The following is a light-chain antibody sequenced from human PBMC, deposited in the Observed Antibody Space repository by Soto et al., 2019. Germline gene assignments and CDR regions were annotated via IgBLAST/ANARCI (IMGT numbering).Light chain of an antibody. CDR1: QLFSSN. CDR3: QQYNNWPRN. J-gene: IGKJ5*01. CDR2: GVS. V-gene: IGKV3-15*01. Sequence: EIVMMQSPATLSVSPVESVTLSCRSSQLFSSNLALYQHKPGQAPRLLIYGVSTRDTGVPDRFSVSASGTEFNLTISSLQSEDFAVYYCQQYNNWPRNFGQGTRLEIK.